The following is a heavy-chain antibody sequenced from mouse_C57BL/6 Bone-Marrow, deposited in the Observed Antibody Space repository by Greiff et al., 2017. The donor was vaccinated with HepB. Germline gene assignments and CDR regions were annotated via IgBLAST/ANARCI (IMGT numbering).Heavy chain of an antibody. CDR1: GYSITSGYY. J-gene: IGHJ2*01. CDR2: ISYDGSN. D-gene: IGHD1-1*01. Sequence: EVQLQESGPGLVKPSQSLSLTCSVTGYSITSGYYWNWIRQFPGNKLEWMGYISYDGSNNYNPSLKNRISITRDTSKNQVFLKLNSVTTEDTATYYCARDGGSSPYYFDYWGQGTTLTVSS. V-gene: IGHV3-6*01. CDR3: ARDGGSSPYYFDY.